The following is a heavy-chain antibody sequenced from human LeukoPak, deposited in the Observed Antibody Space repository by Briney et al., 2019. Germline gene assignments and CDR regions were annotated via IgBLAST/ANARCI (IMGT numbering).Heavy chain of an antibody. CDR3: AKDRAYSSSWYNY. D-gene: IGHD6-13*01. CDR1: GFTFSSYA. J-gene: IGHJ4*02. CDR2: ISGGGGST. Sequence: PGGSLRLSCAASGFTFSSYAMSWVRQAPGKGLEWVSAISGGGGSTYYADSVKGRFTISRDNSKNTLYLQMNSLRAEDTAVYYCAKDRAYSSSWYNYWGQGTLVTVSS. V-gene: IGHV3-23*01.